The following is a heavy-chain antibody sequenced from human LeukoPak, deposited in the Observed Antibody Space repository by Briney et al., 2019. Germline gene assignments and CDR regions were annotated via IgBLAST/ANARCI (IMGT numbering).Heavy chain of an antibody. CDR3: ATQPADSSWFHN. CDR1: GLTISNCA. V-gene: IGHV3-23*01. Sequence: GGSLRLSCAASGLTISNCALNWVRQAPGKGLEWVSAISGSAGSTYYADSVRGRFTISRDISENTLYLQMNSLRAEDTAVYYCATQPADSSWFHNWGQGTLVTVSS. D-gene: IGHD6-13*01. CDR2: ISGSAGST. J-gene: IGHJ4*02.